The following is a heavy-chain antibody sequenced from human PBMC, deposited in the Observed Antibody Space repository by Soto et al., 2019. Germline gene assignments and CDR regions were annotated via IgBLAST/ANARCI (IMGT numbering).Heavy chain of an antibody. CDR3: AHRTFYDSSGYPNWFDP. V-gene: IGHV2-5*02. Sequence: QITLKESGPTLVKPTQTLTLTCTFSGFSLSTSGVGVGWIRQPPGKALEWLALIYWDDDKRYSPSLKSRLTITKDTSKNQVVLTMTNMDPVDTATYYCAHRTFYDSSGYPNWFDPWGQGTLVPVSS. CDR2: IYWDDDK. CDR1: GFSLSTSGVG. J-gene: IGHJ5*02. D-gene: IGHD3-22*01.